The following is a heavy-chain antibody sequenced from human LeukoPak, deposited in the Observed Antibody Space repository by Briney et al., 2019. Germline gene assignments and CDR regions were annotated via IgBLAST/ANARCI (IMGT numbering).Heavy chain of an antibody. CDR3: ARNAGNSDVDF. CDR2: IYHSGST. J-gene: IGHJ4*02. CDR1: GGSITSSNW. D-gene: IGHD4-23*01. Sequence: SGTLSLTCAVSGGSITSSNWWTWVRHPPEKGLEWIGEIYHSGSTNYNPSLKSRVTISVDKSSNQFSLKLNSVTAADTAVYYCARNAGNSDVDFWGQGTLVTVSS. V-gene: IGHV4-4*02.